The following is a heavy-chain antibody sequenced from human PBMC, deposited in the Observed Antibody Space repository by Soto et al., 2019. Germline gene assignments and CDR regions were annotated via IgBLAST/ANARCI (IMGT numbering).Heavy chain of an antibody. CDR2: ISYDGSNK. V-gene: IGHV3-30-3*01. J-gene: IGHJ4*02. D-gene: IGHD1-1*01. CDR3: RTGIKDY. Sequence: PGGYLRLSCAASGFTFSSYAMHWVRQAPGKGLEWVAVISYDGSNKYYADSVKGRFTIARDNSKNTLYLQMNSLRAEDTAVYYCRTGIKDYWGQGTLVTVSS. CDR1: GFTFSSYA.